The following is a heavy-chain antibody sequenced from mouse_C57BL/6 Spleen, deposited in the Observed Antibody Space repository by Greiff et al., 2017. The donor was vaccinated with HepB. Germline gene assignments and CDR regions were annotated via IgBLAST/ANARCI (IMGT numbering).Heavy chain of an antibody. J-gene: IGHJ1*03. CDR2: IYPRDGST. CDR1: GYTFTSYD. V-gene: IGHV1-85*01. CDR3: AREGDYYGSSRYWYFDV. D-gene: IGHD1-1*01. Sequence: QVQLQQSGPELVKPGASVKLSCKASGYTFTSYDINWVKQRPGQGLEWIGWIYPRDGSTKYNEKFKGKATLTVDTSSSTAYRELHSLTSEDSAVYFCAREGDYYGSSRYWYFDVWGTGTTVTVSS.